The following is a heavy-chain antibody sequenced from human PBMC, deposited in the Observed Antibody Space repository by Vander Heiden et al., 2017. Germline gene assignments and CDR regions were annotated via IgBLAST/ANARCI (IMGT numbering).Heavy chain of an antibody. CDR2: TSSGSSTI. CDR1: GFIFSSYS. V-gene: IGHV3-48*01. J-gene: IGHJ4*02. CDR3: ARDSHLDY. Sequence: VQLVESGGALVQPGGSLRLSCAASGFIFSSYSMNWVRQAPGKGLEWVSYTSSGSSTIYYADSVKGRFTISRDNAKNSLYLQMNSLRAEDTAVYYCARDSHLDYWGQGTLVTVSS.